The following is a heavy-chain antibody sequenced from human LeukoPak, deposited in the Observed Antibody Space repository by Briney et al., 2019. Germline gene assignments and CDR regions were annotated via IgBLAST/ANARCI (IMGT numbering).Heavy chain of an antibody. D-gene: IGHD6-19*01. CDR3: AHDPYSSGWYGLWY. Sequence: SETLSLTCTVSGGSISSYYWSWIRQPPGKGLEWIGEINHSGSTNYNPSLKSRVTISVDTSKNQFSLKLSSVTAADTAVYYCAHDPYSSGWYGLWYWGQGTLVTVSS. CDR1: GGSISSYY. J-gene: IGHJ4*02. V-gene: IGHV4-34*01. CDR2: INHSGST.